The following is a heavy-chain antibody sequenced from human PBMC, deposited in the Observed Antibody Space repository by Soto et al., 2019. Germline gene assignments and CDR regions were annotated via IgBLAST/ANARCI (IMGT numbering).Heavy chain of an antibody. CDR1: GYTFTGYY. CDR3: ARNSRRTTVTTNNWFDP. J-gene: IGHJ5*02. V-gene: IGHV1-2*02. CDR2: INPNSGGT. Sequence: ASVKGSCKASGYTFTGYYMHWVRQAPGQGLEWMGWINPNSGGTNYAQKFQGRVTMTRDTSISTAYMELSRLRSDDTAVYYCARNSRRTTVTTNNWFDPWGQGTLVTVSS. D-gene: IGHD4-17*01.